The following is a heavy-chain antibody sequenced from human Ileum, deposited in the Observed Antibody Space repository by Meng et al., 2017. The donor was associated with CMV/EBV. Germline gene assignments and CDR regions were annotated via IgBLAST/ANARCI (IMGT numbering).Heavy chain of an antibody. D-gene: IGHD5-18*01. J-gene: IGHJ4*02. CDR3: AKSLVDTAMDLDE. CDR1: GFTFSSFA. V-gene: IGHV3-23*01. CDR2: IDSSDRT. Sequence: GGSLRLSCAASGFTFSSFAMTWFRQAPGKGLEWVSTIDSSDRTYYADSVKGRFTISRDNSKNTLDLQMNSLRAEDTAVYYCAKSLVDTAMDLDEWSQETLVTVSS.